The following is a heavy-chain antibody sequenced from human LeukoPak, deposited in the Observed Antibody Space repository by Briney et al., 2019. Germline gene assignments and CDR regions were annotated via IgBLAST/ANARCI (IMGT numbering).Heavy chain of an antibody. D-gene: IGHD7-27*01. Sequence: ASVKVSCKASGYTLTGHYIHWVRQAPGQGLEWMGWISPHSGFTMYPQRFQGRVTMTTDTSISTAFLEVRRLRSDDTAAYYCVRQPGDDALDIWGQGTMITVYS. V-gene: IGHV1-2*02. CDR1: GYTLTGHY. CDR3: VRQPGDDALDI. CDR2: ISPHSGFT. J-gene: IGHJ3*02.